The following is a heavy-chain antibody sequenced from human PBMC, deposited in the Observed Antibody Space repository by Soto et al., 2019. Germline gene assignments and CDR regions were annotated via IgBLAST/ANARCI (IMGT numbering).Heavy chain of an antibody. CDR2: IYYSGST. CDR1: GGSISSGGYY. Sequence: QVQLQESGPGLVKPSQTLSLTCTVSGGSISSGGYYWSWIRQHPGKGLEWIGYIYYSGSTYYNPSLKSRVTISVDTSKNQFSLKLSSVTAADTAVYYCARIPPTPYNCNDVGAFDIWGQGTMVTVSS. V-gene: IGHV4-31*03. CDR3: ARIPPTPYNCNDVGAFDI. D-gene: IGHD1-1*01. J-gene: IGHJ3*02.